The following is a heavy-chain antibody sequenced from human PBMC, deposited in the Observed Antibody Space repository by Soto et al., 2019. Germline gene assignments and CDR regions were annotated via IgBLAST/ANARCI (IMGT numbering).Heavy chain of an antibody. CDR3: AKLGSSSWSPHYYFDY. Sequence: GGSLRLSCAASGFTFSSYAMSWVRQAPGKGLEWVSAITGSGGDTYSADSVKGRFTISRDNSKNTLYLQMNSLRAEDTAIYYCAKLGSSSWSPHYYFDYWGQGTLVTVSS. J-gene: IGHJ4*02. V-gene: IGHV3-23*01. CDR1: GFTFSSYA. D-gene: IGHD2-2*01. CDR2: ITGSGGDT.